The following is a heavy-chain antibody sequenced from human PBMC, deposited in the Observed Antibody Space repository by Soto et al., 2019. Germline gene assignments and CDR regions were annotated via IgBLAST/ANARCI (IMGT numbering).Heavy chain of an antibody. J-gene: IGHJ4*02. D-gene: IGHD3-22*01. Sequence: EVQLVESGGGLVQPGGPLRLSCVASGFTFSDYNMNWVSQAPGKGLEWGSFISGRSNTIYYADSVKGRFTISRDNAKNSLYLLMNRLRAEDTAVYYCAREGDGSGFFSDFWGQGTLVTVSS. CDR1: GFTFSDYN. V-gene: IGHV3-48*01. CDR2: ISGRSNTI. CDR3: AREGDGSGFFSDF.